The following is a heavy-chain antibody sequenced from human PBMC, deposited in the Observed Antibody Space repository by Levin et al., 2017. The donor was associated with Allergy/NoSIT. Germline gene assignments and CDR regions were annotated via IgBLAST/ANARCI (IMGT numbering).Heavy chain of an antibody. CDR2: IRSKAYGGTT. V-gene: IGHV3-49*03. Sequence: GGSLRLSCTASGFTFGDYAMSWFRQAPGKGLEWVGFIRSKAYGGTTEYAASVKGRFTISRDDSKSIAYLQMNSLKTEDTAVYYCTSKWFGELLGTSFDYWGQGTLVTVSS. J-gene: IGHJ4*02. D-gene: IGHD3-10*01. CDR3: TSKWFGELLGTSFDY. CDR1: GFTFGDYA.